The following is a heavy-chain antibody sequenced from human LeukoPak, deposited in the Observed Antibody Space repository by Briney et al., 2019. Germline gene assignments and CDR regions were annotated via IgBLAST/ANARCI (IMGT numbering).Heavy chain of an antibody. CDR1: GGSISNYY. CDR3: ASHHYYDSSGYFMGDAFDI. CDR2: ISKSGST. V-gene: IGHV4-4*07. J-gene: IGHJ3*02. D-gene: IGHD3-22*01. Sequence: SETLSLTCTVSGGSISNYYWSWIRQPAGKRLEWIGRISKSGSTNYNPSLKSRVTISVDTSKNQFPLKLSSVTAADTAVYYCASHHYYDSSGYFMGDAFDIWGQGTMVTVSS.